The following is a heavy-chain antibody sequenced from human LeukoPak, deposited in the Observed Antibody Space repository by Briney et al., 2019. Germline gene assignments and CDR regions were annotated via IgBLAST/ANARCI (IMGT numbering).Heavy chain of an antibody. CDR3: ARAYSSIYDFWSGYLPADAFDI. D-gene: IGHD3-3*01. J-gene: IGHJ3*02. CDR2: INPNSGGT. Sequence: ASVKVSCKASGYTFTGYYMHWVRQAPGQGLEWMGWINPNSGGTNYAQKFQGRVTMTRDTSISTAYMELSRLRSDDTAVYYCARAYSSIYDFWSGYLPADAFDIWGQGTMVTVSS. CDR1: GYTFTGYY. V-gene: IGHV1-2*02.